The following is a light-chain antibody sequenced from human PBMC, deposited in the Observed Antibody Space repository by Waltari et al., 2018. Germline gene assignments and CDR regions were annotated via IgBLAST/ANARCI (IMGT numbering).Light chain of an antibody. CDR3: MQALQTPYT. CDR2: LGS. CDR1: QSLLHSNGYNY. V-gene: IGKV2-28*01. Sequence: DIVMTQSQLSLPVTPGEPASISGRSSQSLLHSNGYNYLDWYLQKPGQSPQLLIYLGSNRASGVPDRFSGSGSGTDFTLKISRVEAEDVGVYYCMQALQTPYTFGQGTKLEIK. J-gene: IGKJ2*01.